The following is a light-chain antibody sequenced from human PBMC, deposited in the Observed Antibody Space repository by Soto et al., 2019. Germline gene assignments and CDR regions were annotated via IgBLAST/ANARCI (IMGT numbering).Light chain of an antibody. J-gene: IGLJ1*01. Sequence: QSALAQPSSVSGSPGQSITISCTGTSTDVGGYNYVSWYQHHPGKGPKLIIYEVNNRPSGVSDRFPGSKSGNKASLTISNLEAEDESDYYCGSYTSTDTPFVFGTGTKVTV. CDR1: STDVGGYNY. CDR3: GSYTSTDTPFV. V-gene: IGLV2-14*01. CDR2: EVN.